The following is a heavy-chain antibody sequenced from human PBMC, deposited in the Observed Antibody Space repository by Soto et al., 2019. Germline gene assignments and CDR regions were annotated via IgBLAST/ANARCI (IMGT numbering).Heavy chain of an antibody. D-gene: IGHD3-3*01. Sequence: SETLSLTCAVSGGSISSSNWWSWVRQPPGKGLEWIGEIYHGGSTNYNPSLKSRVTISVDKSKNQFSLKPSSVTAADTAVYYCARVTDYDFWSGYYKGYFDYWGQGTLVTVSS. CDR3: ARVTDYDFWSGYYKGYFDY. CDR2: IYHGGST. J-gene: IGHJ4*02. V-gene: IGHV4-4*02. CDR1: GGSISSSNW.